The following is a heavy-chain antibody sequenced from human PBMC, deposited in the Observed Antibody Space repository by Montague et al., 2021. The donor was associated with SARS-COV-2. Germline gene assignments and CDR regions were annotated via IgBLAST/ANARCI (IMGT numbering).Heavy chain of an antibody. D-gene: IGHD3-22*01. CDR3: ARGPRITMIVVVITDIWFDP. Sequence: SETLSLTCAVYGGSASDYYWSWIRQPPGKGLEWIGEINHSGSTNYNPSLKSRVTTSVDTSKNQFSLKLTPVTAADTTVYYCARGPRITMIVVVITDIWFDPWGQGTLVTVSS. CDR1: GGSASDYY. J-gene: IGHJ5*02. CDR2: INHSGST. V-gene: IGHV4-34*01.